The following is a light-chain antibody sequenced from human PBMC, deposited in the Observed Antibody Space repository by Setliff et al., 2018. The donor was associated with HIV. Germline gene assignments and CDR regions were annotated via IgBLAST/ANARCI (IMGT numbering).Light chain of an antibody. V-gene: IGLV2-23*02. Sequence: QSVLTQPASVSGSPGQSITISCTGTSSDIGSYNLVSWYQQHPGKAPKLMIYEVTKRPSGVSNRFSGSKSGNTASLTISGLQTEDEADYYCYSFAGSSALFGGGTK. CDR1: SSDIGSYNL. CDR2: EVT. CDR3: YSFAGSSAL. J-gene: IGLJ2*01.